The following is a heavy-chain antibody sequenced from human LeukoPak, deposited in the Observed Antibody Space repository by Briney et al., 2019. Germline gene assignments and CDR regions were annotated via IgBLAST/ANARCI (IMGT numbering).Heavy chain of an antibody. Sequence: SVKVSCKASGGTFSSYAISWVRQAPGQGLEWMGGIIPIFDTANYAQKFQGRVAMTADESTSTAYMELSSLRSEDTAVYYCARLEITTVTTSDYWGQGTLVTVSS. CDR2: IIPIFDTA. CDR3: ARLEITTVTTSDY. CDR1: GGTFSSYA. D-gene: IGHD4-17*01. V-gene: IGHV1-69*01. J-gene: IGHJ4*02.